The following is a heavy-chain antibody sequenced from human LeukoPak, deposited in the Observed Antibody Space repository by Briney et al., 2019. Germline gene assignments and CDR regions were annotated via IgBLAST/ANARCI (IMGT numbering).Heavy chain of an antibody. J-gene: IGHJ5*02. CDR1: GFTFSSYA. CDR3: AKARIYGDYWWFDP. CDR2: ISGSGGST. V-gene: IGHV3-23*01. Sequence: PGASLRLSCAASGFTFSSYAMSWVRQAPGKGLEWVSAISGSGGSTYYADSMKGRFTISRDNSKNTLYLQMNSLRAEDTAVYYCAKARIYGDYWWFDPWGQGTLVTVSS. D-gene: IGHD4-17*01.